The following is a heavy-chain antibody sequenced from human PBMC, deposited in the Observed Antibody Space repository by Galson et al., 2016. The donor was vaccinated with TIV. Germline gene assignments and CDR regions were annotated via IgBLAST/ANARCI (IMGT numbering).Heavy chain of an antibody. CDR3: ARAFWTGNYFFDF. CDR1: GYRFTHYW. CDR2: IYPGDSET. Sequence: QSGAEVKKSGESLKISCKGSGYRFTHYWIGWVRQMPGKGLEWVAIIYPGDSETRYSPSFQGQVTISADKSINTAFVQWSSLKASDTAMYYCARAFWTGNYFFDFWGQGTLVTVSS. D-gene: IGHD3/OR15-3a*01. V-gene: IGHV5-51*01. J-gene: IGHJ4*02.